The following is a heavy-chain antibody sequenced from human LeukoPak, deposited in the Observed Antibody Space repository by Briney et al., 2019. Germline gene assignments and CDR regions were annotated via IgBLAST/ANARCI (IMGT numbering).Heavy chain of an antibody. Sequence: SGTLSLTCAVSGVSISSSNWWSWVRQPPGKGLEWIGEIYHSGSTNYNPSLKSRVTISVDKSKNQFSLKLSSVTAADTAVYYCARASYCSGGSCYSTPFDYWGRGTLVTVSS. CDR2: IYHSGST. J-gene: IGHJ4*02. CDR1: GVSISSSNW. D-gene: IGHD2-15*01. CDR3: ARASYCSGGSCYSTPFDY. V-gene: IGHV4-4*02.